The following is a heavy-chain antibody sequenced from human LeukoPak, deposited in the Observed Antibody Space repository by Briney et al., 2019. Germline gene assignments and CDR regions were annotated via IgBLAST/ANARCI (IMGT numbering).Heavy chain of an antibody. CDR3: ARDGCSGGSCYDGMDV. V-gene: IGHV4-61*01. D-gene: IGHD2-15*01. CDR1: GGSVSSGSYY. J-gene: IGHJ6*04. Sequence: SETLSLTCTVSGGSVSSGSYYWSWIRQPPGKGLEWIGYIYYSGSTNYNPSLKSRVTISVDTSKNQLSLKLSSVTAADTAVYYCARDGCSGGSCYDGMDVWGKGTTVTVSS. CDR2: IYYSGST.